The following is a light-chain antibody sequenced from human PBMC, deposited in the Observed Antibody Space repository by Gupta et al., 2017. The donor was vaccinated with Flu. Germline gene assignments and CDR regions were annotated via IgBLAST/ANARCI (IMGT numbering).Light chain of an antibody. CDR2: SNN. CDR1: SSDIGSNY. J-gene: IGLJ1*01. Sequence: QSVLSQPPSASGTPGQRVTISCSGSSSDIGSNYVNWYQQLPGTAPKLLIYSNNQRPSGVPDRFSGSKSGTSASLAISGLRSEDEAAYYCAEWDDSLSGYVLGTGTKVTVL. CDR3: AEWDDSLSGYV. V-gene: IGLV1-47*02.